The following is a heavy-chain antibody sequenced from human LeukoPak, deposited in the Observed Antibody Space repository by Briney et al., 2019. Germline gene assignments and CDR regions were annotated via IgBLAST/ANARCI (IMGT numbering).Heavy chain of an antibody. CDR1: GFTFSSYW. J-gene: IGHJ4*02. Sequence: GGSLRLSCAASGFTFSSYWMSWVRQAPGKGLEWVANIKQDGSEKYYVDSVKGRFTISRDNDKNSLYLQMNSLRAEDTAVYYCVRDLGSGSYYSQFDYWGQGTLVTVSS. D-gene: IGHD3-10*01. CDR3: VRDLGSGSYYSQFDY. V-gene: IGHV3-7*03. CDR2: IKQDGSEK.